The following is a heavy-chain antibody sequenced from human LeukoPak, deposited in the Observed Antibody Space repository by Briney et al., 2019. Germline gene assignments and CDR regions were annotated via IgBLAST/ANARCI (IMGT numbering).Heavy chain of an antibody. CDR2: IIPIFGTA. V-gene: IGHV1-69*05. D-gene: IGHD2-15*01. CDR3: ASSDCSGGSCHDY. J-gene: IGHJ4*02. CDR1: GGTFSSYA. Sequence: GASVKVSCKASGGTFSSYAISWVRQAPGQGLEWMGRIIPIFGTANYAQKFQGRVTITTDESTSTAYMELSSLRSEDTAVYYCASSDCSGGSCHDYWGQGTLVTASS.